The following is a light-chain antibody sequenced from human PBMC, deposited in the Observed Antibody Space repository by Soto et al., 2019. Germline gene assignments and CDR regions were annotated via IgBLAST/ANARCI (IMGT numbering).Light chain of an antibody. CDR1: SSDVGAYKY. CDR3: TSYVGHDILV. CDR2: EVT. Sequence: QSALTQPPSASGSPGQSVTISCTGTSSDVGAYKYVSWYQQYPGKAPKLMIYEVTKRPSGVPDRFSGPKSGNTASLTVAGLQGEDEADYYGTSYVGHDILVFGGGTKLTVL. V-gene: IGLV2-8*01. J-gene: IGLJ3*02.